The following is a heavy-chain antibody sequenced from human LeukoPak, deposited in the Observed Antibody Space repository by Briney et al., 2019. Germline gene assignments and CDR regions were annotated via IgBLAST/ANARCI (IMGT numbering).Heavy chain of an antibody. CDR1: GFTFSSYW. J-gene: IGHJ4*02. CDR3: TREGSTSGFFW. V-gene: IGHV3-7*01. D-gene: IGHD5-12*01. CDR2: IKQDGREK. Sequence: GGSLRLSCSASGFTFSSYWMSWVRKTPGKGLEWVANIKQDGREKYYVDSVKGRFTISRDNAKKSLYVQMNSLRAEDTALYYCTREGSTSGFFWWGQGTLVTVSS.